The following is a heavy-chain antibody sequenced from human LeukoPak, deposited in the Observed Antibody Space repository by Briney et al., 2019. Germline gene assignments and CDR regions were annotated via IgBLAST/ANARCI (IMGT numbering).Heavy chain of an antibody. CDR2: ISGSGGST. V-gene: IGHV3-23*01. CDR3: AKVHYDSSGYYLYYFDY. J-gene: IGHJ4*02. D-gene: IGHD3-22*01. Sequence: PGXSLRLSCAASGFTFSSYAMSWVRQAPGKGLEWVSAISGSGGSTYYADSVKGRFTISRDNSKNTLYLQMNSLRAEDTAVYYCAKVHYDSSGYYLYYFDYWGQGTLVTVSS. CDR1: GFTFSSYA.